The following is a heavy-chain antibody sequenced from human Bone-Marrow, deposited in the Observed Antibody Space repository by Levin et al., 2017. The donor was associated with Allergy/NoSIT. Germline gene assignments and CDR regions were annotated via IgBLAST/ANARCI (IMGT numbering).Heavy chain of an antibody. D-gene: IGHD2-15*01. CDR3: ARTGVVVVAATENWFDP. J-gene: IGHJ5*02. V-gene: IGHV3-33*01. CDR1: GFTFSSYG. Sequence: PGGSLRLSCAASGFTFSSYGMHWVRQAPGKGLEWVAVIWYDGSNKYYADSVKGRFTISRDNSKNTLYLQMNSLRAEDTAVYYCARTGVVVVAATENWFDPWGQGTLVTVSS. CDR2: IWYDGSNK.